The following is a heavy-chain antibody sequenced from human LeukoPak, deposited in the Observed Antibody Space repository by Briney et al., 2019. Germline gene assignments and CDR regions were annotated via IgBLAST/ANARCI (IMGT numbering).Heavy chain of an antibody. CDR1: GGSISSYY. V-gene: IGHV4-4*07. Sequence: SETLSLTCTVSGGSISSYYWSWIRQPAGKGLEWIGRIYTSGSTNYNPSLKSRVTMSVDTSKNQFSLKLSSVTAADTAVYYCARDSSSSWYGYYYYYMDVWGKGTTVTISS. D-gene: IGHD6-13*01. CDR3: ARDSSSSWYGYYYYYMDV. J-gene: IGHJ6*03. CDR2: IYTSGST.